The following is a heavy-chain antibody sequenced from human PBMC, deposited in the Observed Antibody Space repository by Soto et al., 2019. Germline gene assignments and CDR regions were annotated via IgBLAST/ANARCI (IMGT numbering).Heavy chain of an antibody. CDR3: ARPYGGATFYFDY. Sequence: SETLSLTCTVSGGSISSSSYYWGWIRQPPGKGLEWIGSIYYSGSTYYNPSLKSRVTISVDTSKNQFSLKLSSVTAADTAVYYCARPYGGATFYFDYWGQRTLVTVSS. J-gene: IGHJ4*02. CDR2: IYYSGST. D-gene: IGHD1-26*01. V-gene: IGHV4-39*01. CDR1: GGSISSSSYY.